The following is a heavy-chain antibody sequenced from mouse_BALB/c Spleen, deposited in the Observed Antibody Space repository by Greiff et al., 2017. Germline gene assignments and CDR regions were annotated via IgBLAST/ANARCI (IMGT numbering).Heavy chain of an antibody. CDR3: ARHLGVTARRFHWYFDV. D-gene: IGHD3-3*01. CDR1: GFAFSSYD. CDR2: ISSGGGST. V-gene: IGHV5-12-1*01. J-gene: IGHJ1*01. Sequence: EVKLMESGGGLVKPGGSLKLSCAASGFAFSSYDMSWVRQTPEKRLEWVAYISSGGGSTYYPDTVKGRFTISRDNAKNTLYLQMSSLKSEDTAMYYCARHLGVTARRFHWYFDVWGAGTTVTVSS.